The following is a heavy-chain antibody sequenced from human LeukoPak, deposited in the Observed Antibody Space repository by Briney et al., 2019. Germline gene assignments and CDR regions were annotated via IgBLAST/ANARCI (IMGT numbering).Heavy chain of an antibody. CDR3: ARGGSGYDSFYYYGMDV. Sequence: PGGSLRLSCAASGFTFSGYAMNWVRQAPGKGLEWIGYIYDSGSTNYNPSLKSRVTISVDTSKNQFSLKLSSVTAADTAVYYCARGGSGYDSFYYYGMDVWGQGTTVTVSS. CDR2: IYDSGST. CDR1: GFTFSGYA. D-gene: IGHD5-12*01. V-gene: IGHV4-59*01. J-gene: IGHJ6*02.